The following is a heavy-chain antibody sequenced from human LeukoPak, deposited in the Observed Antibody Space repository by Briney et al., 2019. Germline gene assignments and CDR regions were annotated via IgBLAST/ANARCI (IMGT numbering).Heavy chain of an antibody. CDR3: ARGVEPMAANTLAY. V-gene: IGHV3-53*01. D-gene: IGHD3-16*01. Sequence: HPGGSLRLSCAASGFTVITDDMTWVRQAPGKGLEWVSVLYRDGNTKYADSVQGRFTISRDNSKNTLYLEMNSLRPDDTAVYYCARGVEPMAANTLAYWGQGTMVTVS. CDR2: LYRDGNT. J-gene: IGHJ4*02. CDR1: GFTVITDD.